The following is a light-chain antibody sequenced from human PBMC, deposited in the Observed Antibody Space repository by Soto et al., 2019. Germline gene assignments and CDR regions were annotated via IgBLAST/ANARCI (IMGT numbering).Light chain of an antibody. CDR3: QQYGFS. CDR1: QSVSYW. V-gene: IGKV1-5*01. Sequence: DIQMTQSPSTLCASVGDRVTITCRASQSVSYWLAWYQQKPGMAPKLLIHDASSLESGVPSRFRGSGSGKEFTLTISSLQPDDFATYYCQQYGFSFGPGTKVEI. J-gene: IGKJ3*01. CDR2: DAS.